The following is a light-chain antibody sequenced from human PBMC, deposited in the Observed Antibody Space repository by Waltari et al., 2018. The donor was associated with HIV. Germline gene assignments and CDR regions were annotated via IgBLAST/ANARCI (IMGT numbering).Light chain of an antibody. Sequence: QSVLSQPPSVSGAPGQGVTISCTGSSSNIGAGYDVHWYHQLPGTAPKLLIFGNVKRPSGVPDRFSGSKSGTSASLAITGLQAGDEADYFCQSYDRGLSSSIFGGGTKLTVL. CDR1: SSNIGAGYD. CDR2: GNV. J-gene: IGLJ2*01. V-gene: IGLV1-40*01. CDR3: QSYDRGLSSSI.